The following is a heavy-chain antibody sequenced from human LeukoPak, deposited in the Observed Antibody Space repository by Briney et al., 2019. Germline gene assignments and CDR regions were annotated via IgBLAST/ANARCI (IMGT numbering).Heavy chain of an antibody. Sequence: GGSLRLSCAASGFTFSTYSMNWVRQAPGKGLEWVSSIATSSDYIYYAGSLKGRFTISRDNAKNSLYLHMNSLRLDDTAVYYCARGRSITILRGVAISDGFDIWGQGTMVTVSS. D-gene: IGHD3-10*01. CDR3: ARGRSITILRGVAISDGFDI. V-gene: IGHV3-21*06. CDR1: GFTFSTYS. CDR2: IATSSDYI. J-gene: IGHJ3*02.